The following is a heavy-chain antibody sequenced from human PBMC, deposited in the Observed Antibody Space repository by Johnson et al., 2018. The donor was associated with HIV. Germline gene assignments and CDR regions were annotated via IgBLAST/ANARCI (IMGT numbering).Heavy chain of an antibody. CDR2: IRWNSGSI. V-gene: IGHV3-9*01. D-gene: IGHD3-22*01. CDR3: ARGARRITMIVVVNKAFDI. Sequence: VQLVESGGGVVRPGGSLRLSCAASGFTFDDYSMHWVRQAPGKGLEWVSVIRWNSGSIGDADSVKGRFTLSSDNAKNSLYLQMNSLSAEDTSVYYCARGARRITMIVVVNKAFDIWGQGTMVTVSS. CDR1: GFTFDDYS. J-gene: IGHJ3*02.